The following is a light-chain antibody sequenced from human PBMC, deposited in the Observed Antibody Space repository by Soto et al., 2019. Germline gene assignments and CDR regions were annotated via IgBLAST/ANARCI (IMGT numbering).Light chain of an antibody. Sequence: EIVLTQSPGTLSLFPGERATLSCRASQTFSSSYLAWYQQKTGQAPRLLIYGISKRAAGIPDRFTGSGSGTDVTLTIDGLEPEDFAGYYCQQYTQSLWTFGQGTRWIS. CDR2: GIS. CDR1: QTFSSSY. CDR3: QQYTQSLWT. J-gene: IGKJ1*01. V-gene: IGKV3-20*01.